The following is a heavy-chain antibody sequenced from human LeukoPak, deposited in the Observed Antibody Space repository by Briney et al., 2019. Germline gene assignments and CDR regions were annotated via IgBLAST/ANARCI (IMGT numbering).Heavy chain of an antibody. V-gene: IGHV1-69*13. CDR2: INPIFGTA. CDR1: GGTFISYA. J-gene: IGHJ6*02. D-gene: IGHD2-21*02. CDR3: ARDPGGDSTYYYYGMDV. Sequence: SVKVSCKASGGTFISYAINGVRQAPGKRVEWMGGINPIFGTAKYAQKFQGRVTITADESTSTAYMELRSLRSEDTAVYYCARDPGGDSTYYYYGMDVWGQGTTVTVSS.